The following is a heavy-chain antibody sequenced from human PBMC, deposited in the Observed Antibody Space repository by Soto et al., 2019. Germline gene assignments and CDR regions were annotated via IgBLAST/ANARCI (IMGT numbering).Heavy chain of an antibody. CDR2: FCYTGST. V-gene: IGHV4-59*01. CDR3: AKSHYDSSGYYIIDH. Sequence: SETLSLTCTVSGGSISGRCWSWVRQSPGKGLEWIGYFCYTGSTNYNPSLKSRVTISVDRSKTQCSLKLTSVTAADTAVYYCAKSHYDSSGYYIIDHWGQGTLVTVSS. CDR1: GGSISGRC. D-gene: IGHD3-22*01. J-gene: IGHJ5*02.